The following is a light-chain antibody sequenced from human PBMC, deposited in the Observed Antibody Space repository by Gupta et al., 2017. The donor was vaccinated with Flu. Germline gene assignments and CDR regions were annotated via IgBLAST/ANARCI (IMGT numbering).Light chain of an antibody. Sequence: GDRVTITCRASQSISTYLNWYQQKPGTAPKLLIYAASSLQTGVPSRFSGSGSGTDFTLTISSLQPADFATYYCQQSYITPPTFGPGTKVDIK. CDR1: QSISTY. V-gene: IGKV1-39*01. J-gene: IGKJ3*01. CDR3: QQSYITPPT. CDR2: AAS.